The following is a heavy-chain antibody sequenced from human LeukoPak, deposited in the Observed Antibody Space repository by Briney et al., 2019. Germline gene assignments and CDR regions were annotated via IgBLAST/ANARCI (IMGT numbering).Heavy chain of an antibody. CDR3: ARAEDCSSTSCPRAFDI. Sequence: GGSLRLSCAASGFSFNTYWMHWVRQAPGKRLVWVSRINTDGSSTNYADSVKGRFTISRDNAENTLYLQMNSLRAEDTAVYYCARAEDCSSTSCPRAFDIWGQGTIVTVSP. CDR1: GFSFNTYW. J-gene: IGHJ3*02. D-gene: IGHD2-2*01. V-gene: IGHV3-74*01. CDR2: INTDGSST.